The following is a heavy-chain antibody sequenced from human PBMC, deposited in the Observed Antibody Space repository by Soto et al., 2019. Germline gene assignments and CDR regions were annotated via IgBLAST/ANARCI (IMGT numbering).Heavy chain of an antibody. J-gene: IGHJ4*02. CDR3: VRDAAYSFDY. V-gene: IGHV3-48*01. CDR2: IGSSGRGA. CDR1: GFPFSKYD. Sequence: EVQLVESGGGLVQPGGSLRLSCAASGFPFSKYDMNWVRQAPGKGLEWLSNIGSSGRGAFYAESVKGRFTISRDDAKNSLYLQLDSLRAEDTAVYFCVRDAAYSFDYWGQGTLVTVSS.